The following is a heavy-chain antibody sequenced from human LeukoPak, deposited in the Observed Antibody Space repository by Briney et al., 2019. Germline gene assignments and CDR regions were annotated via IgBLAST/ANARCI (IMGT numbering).Heavy chain of an antibody. CDR1: GGSISSYY. Sequence: PSETLSLTCTVSGGSISSYYWSWVRQPAGKGLEWIGRIYTSGSTNYNPSLKSRVTMSVDTSKNQFSLKLSSVTAADTAVYYCARYYGDRNYYYYGMDVWGQGTTVTVSS. D-gene: IGHD4-17*01. J-gene: IGHJ6*02. CDR2: IYTSGST. V-gene: IGHV4-4*07. CDR3: ARYYGDRNYYYYGMDV.